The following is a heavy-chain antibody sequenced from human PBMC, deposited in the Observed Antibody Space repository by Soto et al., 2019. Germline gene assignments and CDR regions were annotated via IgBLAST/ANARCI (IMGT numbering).Heavy chain of an antibody. CDR1: GLTFSDHY. D-gene: IGHD3-10*01. Sequence: QVQLVESGGGLVKPGGSLRLSCAASGLTFSDHYMTWIRQAPGKGLEWISYISSSAGTIYYADSVKGRFTISRDNGKNSLYLQMTNLRAEDTAVYYCARAPYFGSGTYYYYALDVWGQGTTVTVSS. J-gene: IGHJ6*02. CDR3: ARAPYFGSGTYYYYALDV. CDR2: ISSSAGTI. V-gene: IGHV3-11*01.